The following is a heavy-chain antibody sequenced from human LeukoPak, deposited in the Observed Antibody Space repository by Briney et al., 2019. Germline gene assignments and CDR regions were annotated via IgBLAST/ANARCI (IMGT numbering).Heavy chain of an antibody. J-gene: IGHJ4*02. CDR2: IIPILGIA. CDR1: GGTFSSYA. Sequence: ASVKVSCKASGGTFSSYAISWVRQAPGQGLEWMGRIIPILGIANYAQKFQGRVTITADKSTSTAYMELSSLRSEDTAVYYCARDRVYCSGGSCYSERSDYWGQGTLVTVSS. V-gene: IGHV1-69*04. CDR3: ARDRVYCSGGSCYSERSDY. D-gene: IGHD2-15*01.